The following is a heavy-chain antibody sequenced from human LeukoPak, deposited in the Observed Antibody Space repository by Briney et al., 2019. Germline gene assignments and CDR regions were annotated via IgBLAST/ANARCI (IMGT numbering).Heavy chain of an antibody. CDR1: GGSISSTNW. Sequence: SETLSFTCAVSGGSISSTNWWSWVRQPPGKGLEWIGEIYHSGSTNYNPSLKSRVTISADKSKNQFSLKLTYVTAADTAVYYCARDRMGVRAFDYWGQGTLVTVSS. D-gene: IGHD3-10*01. V-gene: IGHV4-4*02. J-gene: IGHJ4*02. CDR3: ARDRMGVRAFDY. CDR2: IYHSGST.